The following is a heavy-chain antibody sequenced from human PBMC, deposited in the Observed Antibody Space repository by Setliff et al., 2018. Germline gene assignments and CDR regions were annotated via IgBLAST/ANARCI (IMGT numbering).Heavy chain of an antibody. J-gene: IGHJ4*02. CDR2: INPSGGST. Sequence: ASVKVSCKASGYTFTSYYMHWVRQAPGQGLEWMGIINPSGGSTSYAQKFQGRVTMTRDTSTSTVYMELNSLRVDDTAVYFCTSEYHSGGWGQGTLVTVSS. D-gene: IGHD1-26*01. V-gene: IGHV1-46*01. CDR1: GYTFTSYY. CDR3: TSEYHSGG.